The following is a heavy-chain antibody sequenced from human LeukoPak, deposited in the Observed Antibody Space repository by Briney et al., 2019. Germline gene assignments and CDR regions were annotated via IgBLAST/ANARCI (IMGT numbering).Heavy chain of an antibody. J-gene: IGHJ5*02. CDR3: ARDGCSSTSCYLSGFDP. V-gene: IGHV3-23*01. Sequence: PGGSLRLSCAASGFTFSSYAMSWVRQAPGKGLEWVSAISGSGGSTYYADSVKGRFTISRDNAKNSLYLQMNSLRAEDTAVYYCARDGCSSTSCYLSGFDPWGQGTLVTVSS. D-gene: IGHD2-2*01. CDR1: GFTFSSYA. CDR2: ISGSGGST.